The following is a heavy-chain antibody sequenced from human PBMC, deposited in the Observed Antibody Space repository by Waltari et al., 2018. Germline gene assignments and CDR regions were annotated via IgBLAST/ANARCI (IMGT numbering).Heavy chain of an antibody. D-gene: IGHD2-15*01. Sequence: QVQLQQWGAGLLKPSETLSLTCAVYGGSFSGYYWSWIRQPPGKGLEWIGEINHSGSTNYNPSLNSRVTISVDTAKNQFSLKLSSVTAADTAVYYCARGLCSGGSCYSGGYYFDYWGQGTLVTVSS. CDR2: INHSGST. CDR1: GGSFSGYY. J-gene: IGHJ4*02. CDR3: ARGLCSGGSCYSGGYYFDY. V-gene: IGHV4-34*01.